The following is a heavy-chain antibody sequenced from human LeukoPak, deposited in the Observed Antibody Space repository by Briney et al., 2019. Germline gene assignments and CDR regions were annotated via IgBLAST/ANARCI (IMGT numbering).Heavy chain of an antibody. D-gene: IGHD2-2*02. CDR1: GGTFSSHA. Sequence: SVKVSCKASGGTFSSHAISWVRQAPGQGLEWMGRTIPILGIANYAQKFQGRVTITADKSTSTAYMELSSLRSEDTAVYYCARDPLPDIVVVPAAIRYYYYYYGMDVWGQGTTVTVSS. CDR2: TIPILGIA. CDR3: ARDPLPDIVVVPAAIRYYYYYYGMDV. V-gene: IGHV1-69*04. J-gene: IGHJ6*02.